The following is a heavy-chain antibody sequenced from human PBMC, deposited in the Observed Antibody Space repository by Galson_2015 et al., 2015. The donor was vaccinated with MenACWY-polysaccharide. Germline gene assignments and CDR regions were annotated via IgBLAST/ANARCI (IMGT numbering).Heavy chain of an antibody. CDR3: AKDGSLTDFPSNFDY. Sequence: SLRLSCAASGFTFSSYAMSWVRQAPGKGLEWVASISGSGATPYYADSVKGRFTISRDNSKNTLYLQMSSLRAEDTAVYYCAKDGSLTDFPSNFDYWGQGTLVTVSS. CDR2: ISGSGATP. D-gene: IGHD1-20*01. CDR1: GFTFSSYA. J-gene: IGHJ4*02. V-gene: IGHV3-23*01.